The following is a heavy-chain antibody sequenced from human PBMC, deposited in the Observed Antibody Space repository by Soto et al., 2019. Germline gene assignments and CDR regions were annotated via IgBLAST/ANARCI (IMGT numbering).Heavy chain of an antibody. D-gene: IGHD2-15*01. CDR1: GFSLSSSGVG. J-gene: IGHJ6*02. CDR2: IYWDGDK. Sequence: QITLKESGPTLVKPTQTLTLTCIFSGFSLSSSGVGVGWIRQPPGKALEWLALIYWDGDKRYSPSLKTRLTITQDTSTNEVVLTMTNMDPVDTGTYYCAHKGGRGAGMDVWGQGTTVTVSS. V-gene: IGHV2-5*02. CDR3: AHKGGRGAGMDV.